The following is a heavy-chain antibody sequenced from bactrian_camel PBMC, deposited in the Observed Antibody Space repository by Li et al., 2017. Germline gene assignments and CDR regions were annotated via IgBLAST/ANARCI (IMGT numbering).Heavy chain of an antibody. CDR3: AADGRYGLGLGLCGYLLEPVEDNGAHTRY. J-gene: IGHJ4*01. D-gene: IGHD5*01. V-gene: IGHV3S53*01. CDR2: IDSDGGT. CDR1: IRTFNLYA. Sequence: HVQLVESGGGSVQAGGSLRLSCAAETSIRTFNLYAMGWFRQAPGEEREGVATIDSDGGTSYADSVKGRFTISKDNAKKTVFLQMFNLRPEDTAIYYCAADGRYGLGLGLCGYLLEPVEDNGAHTRYWGQGTQVTVS.